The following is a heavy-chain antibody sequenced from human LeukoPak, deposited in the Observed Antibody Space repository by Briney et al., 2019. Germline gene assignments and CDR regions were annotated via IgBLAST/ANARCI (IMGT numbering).Heavy chain of an antibody. CDR3: ARDVVVVVASDSNFDY. J-gene: IGHJ4*02. D-gene: IGHD2-15*01. CDR2: ISYDGSNK. V-gene: IGHV3-30*09. CDR1: GFTFSNYA. Sequence: GSLRLSCAASGFTFSNYAIHWVRQAPGKGLEWVAVISYDGSNKYYIDSVKGRFAISRDNAKNSLYLQMNSLRAEDTAVYYCARDVVVVVASDSNFDYWGQGTLVTVSS.